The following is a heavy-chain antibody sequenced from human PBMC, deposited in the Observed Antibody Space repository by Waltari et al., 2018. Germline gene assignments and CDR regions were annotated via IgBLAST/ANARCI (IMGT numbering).Heavy chain of an antibody. J-gene: IGHJ4*02. CDR2: IYWDEDT. D-gene: IGHD3-10*01. Sequence: QITLKESGPTVVKPTETLTLTCNFSGFSLSRSALTVSWIRQPPGKALEWLAVIYWDEDTRYSPFLRTRLTITKDTSKNSVVLTLANMDPGDTAAYFCARSRGMTYLDFWGQGILVTVSS. CDR1: GFSLSRSALT. CDR3: ARSRGMTYLDF. V-gene: IGHV2-5*02.